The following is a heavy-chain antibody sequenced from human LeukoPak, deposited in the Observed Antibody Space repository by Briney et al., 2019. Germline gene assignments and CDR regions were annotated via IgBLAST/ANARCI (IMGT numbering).Heavy chain of an antibody. CDR1: GYTFTSYG. CDR2: ISAYNGNT. V-gene: IGHV1-18*01. D-gene: IGHD3-3*01. J-gene: IGHJ4*02. Sequence: ASVKVSCKASGYTFTSYGISWVRQASGQGLEWMGWISAYNGNTNYAQKLQGRVTMTTDTSTSTAYMELRSLRSDDTAVYYCASSNYYDFWSGYSTLDYWGQGTLVTVSS. CDR3: ASSNYYDFWSGYSTLDY.